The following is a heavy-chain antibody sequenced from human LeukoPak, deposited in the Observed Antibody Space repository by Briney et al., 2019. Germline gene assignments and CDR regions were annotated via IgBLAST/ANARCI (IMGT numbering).Heavy chain of an antibody. CDR2: IYHPGST. CDR1: GDSISGTTFY. V-gene: IGHV4-39*01. CDR3: ARQRRISSGPQPFDI. Sequence: SSETLSLTRPLSGDSISGTTFYWGWIRQPPGKGLEWIASIYHPGSTYYNPSLESRVVISVDTSKNQFSLKLSSVTAADTAVYYCARQRRISSGPQPFDIWGQGSMVTVSS. D-gene: IGHD2-15*01. J-gene: IGHJ3*02.